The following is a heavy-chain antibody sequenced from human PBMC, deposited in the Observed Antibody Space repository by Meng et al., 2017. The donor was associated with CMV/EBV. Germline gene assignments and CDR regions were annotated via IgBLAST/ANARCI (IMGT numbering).Heavy chain of an antibody. CDR3: ASAVGWLGYYYYGMDV. CDR2: FDPEDGET. Sequence: ASVKVSCKVSGYTLTELSMHWVRQAPGKGLEWMGGFDPEDGETIYAQKFQGRVTMTEDTSTDTAYMELSSLGSEDTAVYYCASAVGWLGYYYYGMDVWGQGTTVTVSS. D-gene: IGHD6-19*01. V-gene: IGHV1-24*01. CDR1: GYTLTELS. J-gene: IGHJ6*02.